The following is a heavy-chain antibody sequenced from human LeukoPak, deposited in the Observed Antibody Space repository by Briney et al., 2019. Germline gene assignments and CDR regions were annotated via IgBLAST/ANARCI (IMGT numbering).Heavy chain of an antibody. CDR3: ARAQWGGIAARPNYYYYYMDV. CDR2: IIPIFGTA. V-gene: IGHV1-69*13. CDR1: GGTFSSYA. J-gene: IGHJ6*03. Sequence: GASVKVSYKASGGTFSSYAISWVRRAPGQGLEWMGRIIPIFGTANYAQKFRGRVTITADESTSTAYMELSSLRSEDTAVYYCARAQWGGIAARPNYYYYYMDVWGKGTTVTVSS. D-gene: IGHD6-6*01.